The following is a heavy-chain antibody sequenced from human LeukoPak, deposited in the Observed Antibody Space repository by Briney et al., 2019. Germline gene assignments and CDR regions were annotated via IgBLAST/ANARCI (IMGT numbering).Heavy chain of an antibody. Sequence: SETLSPTCTVSGGSISSGGYYWSWIRQHPGKGLEWIGYIYYSGSTYYNPSLKSRVTISVDTSKNQFSLKLSSVTAADTAVYYCARAGIVVVPAAKGDYFDCWGQGALVTVSS. D-gene: IGHD2-2*01. V-gene: IGHV4-31*03. CDR2: IYYSGST. CDR3: ARAGIVVVPAAKGDYFDC. CDR1: GGSISSGGYY. J-gene: IGHJ4*02.